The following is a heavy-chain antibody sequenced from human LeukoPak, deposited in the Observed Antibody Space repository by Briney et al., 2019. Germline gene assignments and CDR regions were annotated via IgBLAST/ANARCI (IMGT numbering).Heavy chain of an antibody. V-gene: IGHV3-9*01. J-gene: IGHJ1*01. Sequence: PGGSLRLSCAASGFTFDDYAMHWVRHAPGKGLEWVSGISWNSGSIGYADSVKGRFTISRDNAKNSLYLQMNSLRAEDTAVYYCARHSHYYDSSGYQTHWGQGTLVTVSS. CDR3: ARHSHYYDSSGYQTH. CDR2: ISWNSGSI. D-gene: IGHD3-22*01. CDR1: GFTFDDYA.